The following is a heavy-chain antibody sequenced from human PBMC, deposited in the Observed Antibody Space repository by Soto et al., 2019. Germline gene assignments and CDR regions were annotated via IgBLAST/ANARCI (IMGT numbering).Heavy chain of an antibody. Sequence: PSETLSLTCTVSGGSISSSSYYWGWIRQPPGKGLEWIGSIYYSGSTYYNPSLKSRVTISVDTSKNQFSLKLSSVTAADTAVYYCARQDSSSWFGRNYLNWFDPWGQGTLVTVSS. D-gene: IGHD6-13*01. J-gene: IGHJ5*02. V-gene: IGHV4-39*01. CDR2: IYYSGST. CDR1: GGSISSSSYY. CDR3: ARQDSSSWFGRNYLNWFDP.